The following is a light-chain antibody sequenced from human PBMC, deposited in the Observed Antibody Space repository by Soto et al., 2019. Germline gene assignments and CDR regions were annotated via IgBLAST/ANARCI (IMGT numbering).Light chain of an antibody. J-gene: IGKJ5*01. Sequence: EIVLTQSPATLSLSPGEISTLSCRSSQSVKTFLVWYQQRPGQAPRLLIYDASHRAAGIPARFSGSGFGTDFTLTISSLEPEDAAVYYCQQRSNWPPITFGQGTRLEIK. V-gene: IGKV3-11*01. CDR2: DAS. CDR3: QQRSNWPPIT. CDR1: QSVKTF.